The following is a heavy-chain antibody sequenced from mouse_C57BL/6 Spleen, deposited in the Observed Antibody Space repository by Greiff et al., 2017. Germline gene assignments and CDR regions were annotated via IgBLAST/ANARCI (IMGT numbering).Heavy chain of an antibody. Sequence: QVQLKESGAELMKPGASVKLSCKATGYTFTGSWMEWVKQRPGQGLEWIGEILPGSGSTNYNEKFKGKATFTADTSSNTAYMQLSSLTTEDSAIYYCARSEWDYDYDGAYWGQGTLVTVSA. CDR2: ILPGSGST. CDR1: GYTFTGSW. D-gene: IGHD2-4*01. CDR3: ARSEWDYDYDGAY. V-gene: IGHV1-9*01. J-gene: IGHJ3*01.